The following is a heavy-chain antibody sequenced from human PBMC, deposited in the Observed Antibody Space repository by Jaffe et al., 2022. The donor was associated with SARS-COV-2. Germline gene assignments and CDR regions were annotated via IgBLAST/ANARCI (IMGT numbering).Heavy chain of an antibody. CDR2: ISGSGGST. J-gene: IGHJ4*02. Sequence: EVQLLESGGGLVQPGGSLRLSCAASGFTFSSYAMSWVRQAPGKGLEWVSAISGSGGSTYYADSVKGRFTISRDNSKNTLYLQMNSLRAEDTAVYYCAKGPRYSSSWWGPYYFDYWGQGTLVTVSS. V-gene: IGHV3-23*01. D-gene: IGHD6-13*01. CDR3: AKGPRYSSSWWGPYYFDY. CDR1: GFTFSSYA.